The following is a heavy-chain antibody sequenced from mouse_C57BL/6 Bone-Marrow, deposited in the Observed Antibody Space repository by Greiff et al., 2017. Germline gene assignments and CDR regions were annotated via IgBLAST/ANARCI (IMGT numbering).Heavy chain of an antibody. CDR3: ARSSGYYFDY. CDR2: IDPSDSYS. V-gene: IGHV1-69*01. CDR1: GYTFTSYW. Sequence: QVQLQQPGAELVMPGASVKLSCKASGYTFTSYWMHWVKQRPGHGLEWIGEIDPSDSYSNYNQKFKGKSTLTVDKSTSTAYMQLSSLTSEDSAVYYCARSSGYYFDYWGQGTTLTGSS. J-gene: IGHJ2*01.